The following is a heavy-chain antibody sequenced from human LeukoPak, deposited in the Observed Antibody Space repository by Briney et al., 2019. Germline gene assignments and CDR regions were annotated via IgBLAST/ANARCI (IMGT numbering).Heavy chain of an antibody. D-gene: IGHD3-16*01. Sequence: PSETLSLTCTVSGGSISGSSYYWGWIRQPPGKGLEWIGSIYYSGSTYYNPSLKSRVTISVDTSKNQFSLKLSSVTAADTAVYYCARFAWGFDYWGQGTLVTVSS. CDR3: ARFAWGFDY. V-gene: IGHV4-39*01. CDR2: IYYSGST. J-gene: IGHJ4*02. CDR1: GGSISGSSYY.